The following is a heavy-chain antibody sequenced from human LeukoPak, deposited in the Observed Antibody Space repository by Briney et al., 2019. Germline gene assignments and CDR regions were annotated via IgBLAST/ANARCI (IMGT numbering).Heavy chain of an antibody. CDR1: GHRFTSYW. J-gene: IGHJ4*02. V-gene: IGHV5-10-1*01. CDR2: IDPSDSYT. CDR3: ARQVAFQVDY. Sequence: GESLRISCKVSGHRFTSYWINWVRQMPGKGLEWMGRIDPSDSYTKYSPSFQGHVTISADKSISTAYLQWSSLKASDTAMYYCARQVAFQVDYWGQGTLVTVSS.